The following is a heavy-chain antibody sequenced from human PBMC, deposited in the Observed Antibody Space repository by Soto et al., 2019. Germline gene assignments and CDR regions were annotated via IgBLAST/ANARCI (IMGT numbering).Heavy chain of an antibody. CDR2: ISYDGSNK. V-gene: IGHV3-30*18. J-gene: IGHJ3*02. CDR1: GFTFSSYG. D-gene: IGHD3-22*01. CDR3: AKNYYDSSGYYSPPHDAFDI. Sequence: PGGSLRLSCAASGFTFSSYGMHWVRQAPGKGLEWVAVISYDGSNKYYADSVKGRFTISRDNSKNTLYLQMNSLRAEDTAVYYCAKNYYDSSGYYSPPHDAFDIWGQGTMVTVSS.